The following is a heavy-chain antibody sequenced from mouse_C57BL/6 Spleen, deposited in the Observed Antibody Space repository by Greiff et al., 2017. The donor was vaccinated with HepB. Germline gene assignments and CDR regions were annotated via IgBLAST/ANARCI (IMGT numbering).Heavy chain of an antibody. CDR3: AILITTVVPFDY. Sequence: VQLQQPGAELVKPGASVKLSCKASGYTFTSYWMHWVKQRPGQGLEWIGMIHPNSGSTNYNEKFKSKATLTVDKSSSTAYMQLSSLTSEDSAVYYCAILITTVVPFDYWGQGTTLTVSS. CDR2: IHPNSGST. J-gene: IGHJ2*01. V-gene: IGHV1-64*01. CDR1: GYTFTSYW. D-gene: IGHD1-1*01.